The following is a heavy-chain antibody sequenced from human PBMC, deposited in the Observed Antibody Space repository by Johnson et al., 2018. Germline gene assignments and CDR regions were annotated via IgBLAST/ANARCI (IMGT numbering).Heavy chain of an antibody. Sequence: QVQLVQSGGGVVQPGRSLRLSCAASGFTFSSYGMHWVRQAPGKGLEWVAVISYDGSNKYYADSVKGRFTISRDNSKNTLYLQMNSLRAEDTAVYYCAKESYYYVSSGYYSGAFDIWGQGTMVTVSS. CDR3: AKESYYYVSSGYYSGAFDI. D-gene: IGHD3-22*01. CDR2: ISYDGSNK. J-gene: IGHJ3*02. CDR1: GFTFSSYG. V-gene: IGHV3-30*18.